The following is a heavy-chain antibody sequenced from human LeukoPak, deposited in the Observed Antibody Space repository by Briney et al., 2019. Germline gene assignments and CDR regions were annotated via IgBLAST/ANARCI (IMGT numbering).Heavy chain of an antibody. CDR3: ARGRSGWPFDY. D-gene: IGHD6-19*01. Sequence: SETLSLTCTVSGGSISSYYWSWIRQPPGKGLEWIGYIYYSGSTNYNPSLKSRVTISVDTSKNQLSLKLNSVTAADTAVYYCARGRSGWPFDYWGQGTLVTVSS. V-gene: IGHV4-59*01. CDR2: IYYSGST. J-gene: IGHJ4*02. CDR1: GGSISSYY.